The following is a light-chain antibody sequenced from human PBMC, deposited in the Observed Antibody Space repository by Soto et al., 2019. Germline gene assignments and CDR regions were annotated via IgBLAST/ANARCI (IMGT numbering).Light chain of an antibody. CDR1: SSDVGGYNY. Sequence: QSVLTQPASVSGSPGQSITISCTGTSSDVGGYNYVSWYQQHPGTAPKLMIYEVSNRPSGVSNRFSGSKSGNTASLTISGLQAEDEADYYCSSYTRSSTRVFGTGTKLTVL. CDR3: SSYTRSSTRV. J-gene: IGLJ1*01. CDR2: EVS. V-gene: IGLV2-14*01.